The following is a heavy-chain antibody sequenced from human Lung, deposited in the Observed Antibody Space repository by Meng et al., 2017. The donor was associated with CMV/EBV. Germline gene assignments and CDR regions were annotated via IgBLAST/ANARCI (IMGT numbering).Heavy chain of an antibody. J-gene: IGHJ4*02. CDR1: GYTFTGYY. CDR3: ARGLAVAGTSHFDY. Sequence: ASVXVSXKASGYTFTGYYMHWVRQAPGQGLEWMGWINPNSGGTNYAQKFQGRVTMTRDTSISTAYMELSRLRSDDTAVYYCARGLAVAGTSHFDYWGQGTLVTVSS. CDR2: INPNSGGT. D-gene: IGHD6-19*01. V-gene: IGHV1-2*02.